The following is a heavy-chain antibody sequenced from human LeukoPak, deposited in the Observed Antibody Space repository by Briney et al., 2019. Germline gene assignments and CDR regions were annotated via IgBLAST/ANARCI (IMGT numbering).Heavy chain of an antibody. V-gene: IGHV4-39*01. Sequence: SETLSLTCTVSGRSISSSSYYWGWIRQPPGKGLEWIGSLYYSGNTYYNPSLKSRVTISVDTSKNQFSLKLRSVTAADTAVYYCARGPPMYSYGSSAYHYDYFEYWGQGTLVTVSS. CDR1: GRSISSSSYY. J-gene: IGHJ4*02. CDR3: ARGPPMYSYGSSAYHYDYFEY. D-gene: IGHD3-22*01. CDR2: LYYSGNT.